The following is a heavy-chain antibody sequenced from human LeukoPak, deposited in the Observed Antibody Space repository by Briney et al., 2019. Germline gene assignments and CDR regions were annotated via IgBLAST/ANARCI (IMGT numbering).Heavy chain of an antibody. CDR3: AREHCSGGSCYTPAEYFQH. D-gene: IGHD2-15*01. V-gene: IGHV1-46*01. CDR2: INPSGGST. CDR1: RYTFTSYY. Sequence: ASVKVSCKASRYTFTSYYMHWVRQAPGQGLEWMGIINPSGGSTSYAQKFQGRVTMTRDTSTSTVYMELSSLRSEDTAVYYCAREHCSGGSCYTPAEYFQHWGQGTLVTVSS. J-gene: IGHJ1*01.